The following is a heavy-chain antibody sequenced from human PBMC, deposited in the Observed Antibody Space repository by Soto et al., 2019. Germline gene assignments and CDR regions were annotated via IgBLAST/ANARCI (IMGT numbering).Heavy chain of an antibody. D-gene: IGHD4-17*01. CDR3: ARAHHYGDSTFDY. Sequence: QVQLQESGPGLVKPSQTLSLTCTVSGGSISSGDYYWSWIRQPPGKGLEWIGYIYYSGSTYYNPSLKSRVTIAVYTSKNQFSLKLSSVTAADTAVYYCARAHHYGDSTFDYCGQGTLVTVSS. CDR2: IYYSGST. V-gene: IGHV4-30-4*01. CDR1: GGSISSGDYY. J-gene: IGHJ4*02.